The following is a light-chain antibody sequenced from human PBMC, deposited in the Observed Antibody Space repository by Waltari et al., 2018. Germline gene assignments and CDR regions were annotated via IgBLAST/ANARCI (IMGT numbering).Light chain of an antibody. Sequence: EIVLTQSPATLSLSPGETATLSCRASHSVSNYLAWYQQKPGQAPRLLIYDASIRATGIPARFSGSGSGTDFTLTIGSLEPEDFAVYYCQQRSNWPPPITFGQGTRLEIK. V-gene: IGKV3-11*01. CDR1: HSVSNY. CDR2: DAS. CDR3: QQRSNWPPPIT. J-gene: IGKJ5*01.